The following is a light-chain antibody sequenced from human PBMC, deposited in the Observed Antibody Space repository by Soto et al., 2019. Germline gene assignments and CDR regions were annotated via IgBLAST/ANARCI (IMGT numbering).Light chain of an antibody. CDR1: HSVSSNY. CDR2: SVS. J-gene: IGKJ4*01. Sequence: EIVLTQSPRNLSLSPLQLATLSCRASHSVSSNYFAWYQQKPGQNPRLLIYSVSSRATGITDRFSGSGSGADSTLSITRLEPEDFALYYCQQYGSTPLTGGRGTKGDIK. CDR3: QQYGSTPLT. V-gene: IGKV3-20*01.